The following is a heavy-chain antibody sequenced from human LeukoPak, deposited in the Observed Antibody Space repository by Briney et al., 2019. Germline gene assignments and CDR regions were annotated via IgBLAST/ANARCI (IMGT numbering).Heavy chain of an antibody. CDR3: ARDRYSGYDFTGYYFDY. V-gene: IGHV3-21*01. CDR2: ISSSSSYI. Sequence: GGSLRLSCAASGFTFDDYAMHWVRQAPGKGLEWVSSISSSSSYIYYADSVKGRFTISRDNAKNSLYLQMNSLRAEDTAVYYCARDRYSGYDFTGYYFDYWGQGTLVTVSS. D-gene: IGHD5-12*01. J-gene: IGHJ4*02. CDR1: GFTFDDYA.